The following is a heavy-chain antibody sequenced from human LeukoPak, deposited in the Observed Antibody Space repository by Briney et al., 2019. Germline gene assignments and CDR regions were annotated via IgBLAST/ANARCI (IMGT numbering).Heavy chain of an antibody. J-gene: IGHJ4*02. D-gene: IGHD2-8*02. Sequence: ASVKVSCKASGYMFAYYGITWVRQAPGQGLEWMGWINPYNGNTNYVQKLQGRVTMTTDTSTTTAYMELRSLRSDDTAVYYCARGGVSSYYFDYWGQGTLVTVSS. CDR2: INPYNGNT. CDR3: ARGGVSSYYFDY. CDR1: GYMFAYYG. V-gene: IGHV1-18*01.